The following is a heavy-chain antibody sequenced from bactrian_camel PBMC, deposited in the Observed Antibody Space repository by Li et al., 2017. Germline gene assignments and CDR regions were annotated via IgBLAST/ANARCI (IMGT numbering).Heavy chain of an antibody. CDR1: GYIVSGGC. D-gene: IGHD1*01. V-gene: IGHV3S1*01. CDR2: RCTYGGT. CDR3: AAKEGGGGWDLLRQSYFNY. Sequence: HVQLVESGGGSVQAGGSLPLSCVASGYIVSGGCMAWFRQAPGKEREGVAGRCTYGGTVYTDSVKGRFTISKDDAENTLYLQMNKLKPKDTAMYYCAAKEGGGGWDLLRQSYFNYWGQGTQVTVS. J-gene: IGHJ4*01.